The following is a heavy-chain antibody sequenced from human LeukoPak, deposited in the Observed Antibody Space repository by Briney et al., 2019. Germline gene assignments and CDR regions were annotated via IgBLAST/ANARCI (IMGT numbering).Heavy chain of an antibody. J-gene: IGHJ4*02. CDR2: VSGSGDEF. CDR1: GFTFSSYR. Sequence: GGSLRLSCAASGFTFSSYRMNWVRQAPGKGLAWVSGVSGSGDEFQYADSVKGRFTISRDNSNNTLFLIMNSLRAEDTARYYCVKGGWFDDWGQGTLVTVSS. D-gene: IGHD6-19*01. CDR3: VKGGWFDD. V-gene: IGHV3-23*01.